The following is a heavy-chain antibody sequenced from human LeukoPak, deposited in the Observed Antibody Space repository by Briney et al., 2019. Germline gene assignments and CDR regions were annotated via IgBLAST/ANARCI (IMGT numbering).Heavy chain of an antibody. CDR1: GGSISSFY. V-gene: IGHV4-4*08. D-gene: IGHD2-2*01. CDR3: AREGGIGYCSSTSCSGYNWFDP. J-gene: IGHJ5*02. CDR2: IDSSGIT. Sequence: SETLSLTCTVSGGSISSFYYTWIRQPPGKGLEWIGYIDSSGITNYNSSLNSRVTISLDTSQNQFSLKLNSVTAADTAVYYCAREGGIGYCSSTSCSGYNWFDPWGQGTLVTVSS.